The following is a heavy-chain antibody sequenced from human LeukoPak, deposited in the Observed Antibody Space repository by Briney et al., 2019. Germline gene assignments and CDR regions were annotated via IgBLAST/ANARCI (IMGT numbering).Heavy chain of an antibody. CDR3: ATVPSPHRYNYHYGMDV. J-gene: IGHJ6*02. Sequence: ASVKVPCKVSGYTLTELSMHWVRQAPGKGLEWMGGFDPEDGETIYAQKFQGRVTMTEDTSTDTAYMELSSLRSEDTAVYYCATVPSPHRYNYHYGMDVWGQGTTVIVSS. D-gene: IGHD1-20*01. CDR1: GYTLTELS. V-gene: IGHV1-24*01. CDR2: FDPEDGET.